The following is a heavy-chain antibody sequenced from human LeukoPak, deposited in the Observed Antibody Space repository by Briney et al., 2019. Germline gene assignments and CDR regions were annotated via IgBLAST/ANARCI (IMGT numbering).Heavy chain of an antibody. D-gene: IGHD3-10*01. J-gene: IGHJ4*02. CDR2: IYYSGRT. CDR1: GGSISSSDYY. CDR3: ARAVKTYYGSGSYYFDY. Sequence: PSETLSLTCTVSGGSISSSDYYWSWIRQHPGKGLEWIGYIYYSGRTYYNTSLMSRVTISVDTSKKQVFLRLNSVAAADTAVYYCARAVKTYYGSGSYYFDYWGQGTLVTISS. V-gene: IGHV4-30-4*01.